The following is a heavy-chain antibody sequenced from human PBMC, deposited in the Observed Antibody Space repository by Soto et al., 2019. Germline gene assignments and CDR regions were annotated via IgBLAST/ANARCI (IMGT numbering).Heavy chain of an antibody. Sequence: QVQLVQSGAEVKKPGASVKVSCKASGYTFTGYYMHWVRQAPGQGLEWMGWINPNSGGTNYAQKFQGWVTMTRDTSISTAYMERSRLRSDDTAVYYWARGGGVGFGEVTHGMDVWGQGTTVTVSS. V-gene: IGHV1-2*04. CDR1: GYTFTGYY. CDR2: INPNSGGT. CDR3: ARGGGVGFGEVTHGMDV. D-gene: IGHD3-10*01. J-gene: IGHJ6*02.